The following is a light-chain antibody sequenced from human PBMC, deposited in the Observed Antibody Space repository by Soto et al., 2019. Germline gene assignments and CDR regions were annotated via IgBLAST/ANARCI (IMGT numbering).Light chain of an antibody. CDR1: QNINSW. Sequence: DIQMTQSPSTVSASVGERVAITGRASQNINSWLAWYQQKPGSAPKVLIYDASSLESGVPSRFSGSRSETEFTLTISSLQPDDFATYYCQQYDSYPITFGQGTRLEN. CDR2: DAS. J-gene: IGKJ5*01. V-gene: IGKV1-5*01. CDR3: QQYDSYPIT.